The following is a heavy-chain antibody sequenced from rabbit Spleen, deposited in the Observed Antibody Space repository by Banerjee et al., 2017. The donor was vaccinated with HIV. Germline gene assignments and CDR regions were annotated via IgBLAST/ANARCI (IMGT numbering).Heavy chain of an antibody. CDR1: GFSFSSKYW. D-gene: IGHD7-1*01. V-gene: IGHV1S40*01. CDR3: ARANRGTGVALGL. J-gene: IGHJ6*01. CDR2: ITAVTDNI. Sequence: QSLEESGGDLVKPGASLTLTCTASGFSFSSKYWICWVRQAPGKGPEWIACITAVTDNIWYANWVNGRFTISKTSSTTVTLQMTSLAAADTATYFCARANRGTGVALGLWGPGTLVTVS.